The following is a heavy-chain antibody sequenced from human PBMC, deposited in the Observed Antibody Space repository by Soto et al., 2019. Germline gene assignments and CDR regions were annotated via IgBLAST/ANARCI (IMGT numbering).Heavy chain of an antibody. CDR2: MNPNSGNT. V-gene: IGHV1-8*01. D-gene: IGHD3-3*01. Sequence: QVQLVQSGAEVKKPGASVKVSCKASGYTFTSYDINWVRQATGQGLEWMGWMNPNSGNTGYAQKFQGRVTMTRNTSISTAYMELSSLRSEDTAVYYWARGLSHYDCWRGSDYYYYCMDVWGKGTTVTFSS. J-gene: IGHJ6*03. CDR1: GYTFTSYD. CDR3: ARGLSHYDCWRGSDYYYYCMDV.